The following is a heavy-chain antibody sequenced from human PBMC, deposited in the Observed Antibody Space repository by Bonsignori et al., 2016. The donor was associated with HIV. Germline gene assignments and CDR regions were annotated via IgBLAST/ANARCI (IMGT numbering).Heavy chain of an antibody. Sequence: SETLSLTCAVYGGSFSGYYWSWIRQPPGKGLEWIGEINHSGSTNYNPSLKSRVTTSVDTSKKQFSLKLSSVTAADTAVYYCATGVGSSSGERAFDIWGPRDNGHRLL. CDR3: ATGVGSSSGERAFDI. V-gene: IGHV4-34*01. J-gene: IGHJ3*02. D-gene: IGHD6-6*01. CDR1: GGSFSGYY. CDR2: INHSGST.